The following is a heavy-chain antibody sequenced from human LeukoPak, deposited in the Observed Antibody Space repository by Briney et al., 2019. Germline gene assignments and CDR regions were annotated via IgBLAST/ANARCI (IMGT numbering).Heavy chain of an antibody. J-gene: IGHJ4*02. CDR3: ARFLTVAVVPQRVDC. D-gene: IGHD6-19*01. Sequence: GGSLRLSCAASGFTFSSFAMSWVRQAPGKGLEWVSAISGSGGSTYYADSVKGRFTISRDNSKNTLFLQMNSLRAEDTAVYYCARFLTVAVVPQRVDCWGQGTLVTVSS. CDR1: GFTFSSFA. CDR2: ISGSGGST. V-gene: IGHV3-23*01.